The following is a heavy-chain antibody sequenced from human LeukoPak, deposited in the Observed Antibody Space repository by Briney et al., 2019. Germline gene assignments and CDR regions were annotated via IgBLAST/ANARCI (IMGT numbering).Heavy chain of an antibody. D-gene: IGHD3-10*01. CDR2: IFYSGST. CDR1: GGSISGYY. V-gene: IGHV4-59*12. CDR3: AKSNGYGLVDI. Sequence: SETLSLTCTVSGGSISGYYWSWIRQPPGKGLEWIGNIFYSGSTYYSPSLRSRVTIPLDTSRNQFSLKLNSVTAADTAVYYCAKSNGYGLVDIWGQGTMVTVSS. J-gene: IGHJ3*02.